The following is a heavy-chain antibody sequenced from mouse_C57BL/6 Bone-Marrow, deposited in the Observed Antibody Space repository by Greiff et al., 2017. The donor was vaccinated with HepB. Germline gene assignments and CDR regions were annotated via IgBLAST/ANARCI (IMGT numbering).Heavy chain of an antibody. CDR1: GFTFSNYW. CDR3: TGVGLAY. V-gene: IGHV6-3*01. Sequence: EVKVEESGGGLVQPGGSLKLSCVASGFTFSNYWMNWVRQSPEKGLEWVAQIRLKSDNYATHYAESVKGRFTISRDDSKSSVYLQMNNLRAEDTGIYYCTGVGLAYWGQGTLVTVSA. J-gene: IGHJ3*01. D-gene: IGHD4-1*01. CDR2: IRLKSDNYAT.